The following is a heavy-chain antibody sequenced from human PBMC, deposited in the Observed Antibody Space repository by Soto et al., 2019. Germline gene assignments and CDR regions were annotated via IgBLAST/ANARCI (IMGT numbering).Heavy chain of an antibody. Sequence: GESLKISCKGSGYSFTSYWIGWVLQMPGKGLEWMGIIYPGDSDTRYSPSFQGQVTISADKSISTAYLQWSSLKASDTAMYYCARYGDCSSTSCYYYYYGMDVWGQGTTVTVSS. CDR3: ARYGDCSSTSCYYYYYGMDV. CDR1: GYSFTSYW. J-gene: IGHJ6*02. V-gene: IGHV5-51*01. D-gene: IGHD2-2*01. CDR2: IYPGDSDT.